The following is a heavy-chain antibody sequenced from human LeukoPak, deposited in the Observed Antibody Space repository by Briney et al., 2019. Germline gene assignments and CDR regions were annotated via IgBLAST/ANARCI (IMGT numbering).Heavy chain of an antibody. CDR2: INPNSVIT. V-gene: IGHV1-2*06. D-gene: IGHD3-22*01. Sequence: ASVKVSCKTSGYTFTGYCIHWVRQAPGQGLEWMGRINPNSVITSYAQKFQGRVTMTRDTSVSTAYMVLSRLRPDDTAVYYCVRSRLGGSDSGGCLYYYDYWGQGTLVTVSS. CDR3: VRSRLGGSDSGGCLYYYDY. CDR1: GYTFTGYC. J-gene: IGHJ4*02.